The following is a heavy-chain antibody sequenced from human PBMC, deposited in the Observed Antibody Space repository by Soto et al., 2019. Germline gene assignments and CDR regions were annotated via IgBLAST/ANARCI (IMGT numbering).Heavy chain of an antibody. CDR2: IYWDDDK. D-gene: IGHD4-17*01. J-gene: IGHJ4*02. Sequence: QITLKESGPTLVKPKQTLTLTCTFSGFSLSTSGVGVGWIRQPPGKALEWLALIYWDDDKRYNPSLKTRLTIHKDPAQSQVVLIMTNVDAVDTATYYCSHSPYFGEGLGYWGQGTLGTVSS. CDR1: GFSLSTSGVG. CDR3: SHSPYFGEGLGY. V-gene: IGHV2-5*02.